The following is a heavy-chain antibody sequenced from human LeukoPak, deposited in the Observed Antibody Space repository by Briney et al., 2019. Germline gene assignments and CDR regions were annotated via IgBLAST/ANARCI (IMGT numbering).Heavy chain of an antibody. CDR1: GFTFSRYA. Sequence: PGRSLRLSCAASGFTFSRYAMHWVRHAPGKGLECVAVLSYTESNNYYAISVKGRFTSSRDHSKNPLYLQMNGLKAEDTAVYYCAREISSRILVVRDYLGQGTMLSV. J-gene: IGHJ4*02. CDR2: LSYTESNN. V-gene: IGHV3-30-3*01. D-gene: IGHD3-22*01. CDR3: AREISSRILVVRDY.